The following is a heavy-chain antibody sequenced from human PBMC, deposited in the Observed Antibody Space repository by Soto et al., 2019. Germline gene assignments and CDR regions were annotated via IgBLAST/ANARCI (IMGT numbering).Heavy chain of an antibody. Sequence: QLRLQESGPGLVRPSEPLSLTCTVSGGSISSGTSYWGWIRQSPGKGLELIGSMYYTGTTDYNSSLKRRATISLDMSKIQFSLKHRSVTAADTAVYFCAIVLPTNNWYSFDVWCQGSLVTVS. CDR3: AIVLPTNNWYSFDV. CDR2: MYYTGTT. J-gene: IGHJ3*01. D-gene: IGHD1-1*01. V-gene: IGHV4-39*01. CDR1: GGSISSGTSY.